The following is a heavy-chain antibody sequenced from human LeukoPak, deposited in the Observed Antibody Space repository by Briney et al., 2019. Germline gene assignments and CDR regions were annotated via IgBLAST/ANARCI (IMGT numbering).Heavy chain of an antibody. D-gene: IGHD2-2*01. CDR2: IYSSGSS. V-gene: IGHV4-4*09. CDR3: AKCRGVVPAAIRLCAFDI. Sequence: PSETLSLTCTVSGGSISSYYWSWVRQPPGKGLEWIGSIYSSGSSNYNPSLKRRVTITVEASKNNSSLKQRSVTAAKTAVYYCAKCRGVVPAAIRLCAFDIWGQGTMVTVSS. J-gene: IGHJ3*02. CDR1: GGSISSYY.